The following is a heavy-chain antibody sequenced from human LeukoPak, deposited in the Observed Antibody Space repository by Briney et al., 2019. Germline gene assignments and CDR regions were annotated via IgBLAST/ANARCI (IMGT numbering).Heavy chain of an antibody. CDR1: GGSFSGYY. D-gene: IGHD2-15*01. J-gene: IGHJ4*02. V-gene: IGHV4-34*01. CDR3: ARGPPPDDCSGGSCYGGQFDY. CDR2: INHSGST. Sequence: SETLSLTCAVYGGSFSGYYWSWIRQPPGKGLEWIGEINHSGSTNYNPSLKSRVTISVDTSKNQFSLKLSSVTAADTAVYYCARGPPPDDCSGGSCYGGQFDYWGQGTLVTVS.